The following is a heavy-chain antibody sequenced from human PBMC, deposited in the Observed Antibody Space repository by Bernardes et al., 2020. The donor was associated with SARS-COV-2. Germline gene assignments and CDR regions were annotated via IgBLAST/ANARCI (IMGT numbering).Heavy chain of an antibody. Sequence: GGSLRLSCESSGFTFSTYAMSWVRQAPGKGLEWVSDISGPGKTYYADSVMGRFIISRDNSKNTLYLEMNSLRAEDTAVYYCAKELAYGTTWRDYKYYFGMDVWGQGTTVTVSS. J-gene: IGHJ6*02. CDR1: GFTFSTYA. D-gene: IGHD2-8*01. V-gene: IGHV3-23*01. CDR3: AKELAYGTTWRDYKYYFGMDV. CDR2: ISGPGKT.